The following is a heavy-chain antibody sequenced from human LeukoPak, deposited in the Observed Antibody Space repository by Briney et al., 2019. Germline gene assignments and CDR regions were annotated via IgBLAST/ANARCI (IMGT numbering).Heavy chain of an antibody. Sequence: ASVKVSCKASGYSFASYGITWVRQAPGRGLEWMGWISAYSGRTNYVEKFKGRLTLTTDTSTRTAYMELRGLTSDDTATYFCARDLQASNYNYWSGYFPLAFWGQGTLITASS. V-gene: IGHV1-18*01. CDR1: GYSFASYG. D-gene: IGHD3-3*01. CDR2: ISAYSGRT. CDR3: ARDLQASNYNYWSGYFPLAF. J-gene: IGHJ4*02.